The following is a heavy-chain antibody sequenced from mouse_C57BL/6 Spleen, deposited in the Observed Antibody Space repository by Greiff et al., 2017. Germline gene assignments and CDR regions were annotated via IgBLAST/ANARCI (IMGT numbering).Heavy chain of an antibody. J-gene: IGHJ1*03. CDR1: GFTFSSYT. D-gene: IGHD2-1*01. CDR2: ISGGGGNT. CDR3: EREGYYGSGARYFDV. V-gene: IGHV5-9*01. Sequence: EVKLMESGGGLVKPGGSLKLSCAASGFTFSSYTMSWVRQTPEKRLEWVATISGGGGNTYYPDSVKGRFTISRDNAKNTLYLQMSSLRSEDTALYYCEREGYYGSGARYFDVWGKGTTVTVSA.